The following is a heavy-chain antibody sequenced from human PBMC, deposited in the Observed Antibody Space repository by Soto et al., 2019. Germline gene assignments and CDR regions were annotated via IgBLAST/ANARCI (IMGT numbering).Heavy chain of an antibody. CDR3: ARAIGYCSSTSCANFDY. D-gene: IGHD2-2*03. J-gene: IGHJ4*02. CDR1: GYTLTGYG. Sequence: ASVKGSCKAAGYTLTGYGISWVLQAPGQGLEWMGWISAYNGNTNYAQKLQGRVTMTTDTSTSTAYMELRSLRSDDTAVYYCARAIGYCSSTSCANFDYWGQGTLVTVSS. CDR2: ISAYNGNT. V-gene: IGHV1-18*01.